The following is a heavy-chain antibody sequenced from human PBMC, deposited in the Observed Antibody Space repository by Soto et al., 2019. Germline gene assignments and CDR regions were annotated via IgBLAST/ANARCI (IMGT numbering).Heavy chain of an antibody. V-gene: IGHV3-23*01. D-gene: IGHD3-10*01. CDR1: GFAFSSYA. CDR2: IGVSGDTT. J-gene: IGHJ4*02. CDR3: AKVRRFGELRSLY. Sequence: EVHLLESGGGLVQPGGSLRLSCAASGFAFSSYAMSWVRQDPGKGLEWVSAIGVSGDTTYYADSVKGRFTISRDNSKNTLYLQMGSLRAEETAVHYCAKVRRFGELRSLYWGQGTLVTVSS.